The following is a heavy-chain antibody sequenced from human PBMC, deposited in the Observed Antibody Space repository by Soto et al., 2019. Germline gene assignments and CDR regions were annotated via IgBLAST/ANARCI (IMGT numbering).Heavy chain of an antibody. J-gene: IGHJ4*02. D-gene: IGHD5-18*01. Sequence: TLPLTCTVSGGSISSGGYYLSWIRQHPGKGLEWIGYIYYSGSTYYNPSLKSRVTISVDTSKNQFSLKLSSVTAADTAVYYCARSGYSYGPNPLLYWGQGTLVTVSS. CDR3: ARSGYSYGPNPLLY. CDR1: GGSISSGGYY. V-gene: IGHV4-31*03. CDR2: IYYSGST.